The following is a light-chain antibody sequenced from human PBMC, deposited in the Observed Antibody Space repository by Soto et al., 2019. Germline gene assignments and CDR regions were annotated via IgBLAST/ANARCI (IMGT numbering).Light chain of an antibody. V-gene: IGKV1-5*03. CDR2: KAY. CDR3: KHYNSYSEA. J-gene: IGKJ1*01. Sequence: DIEMTQSPSTLTGSVGDRVTITCRASQTISSWLAWYQQKPGKAHKLLIYKAYTLKSGVQSRFSGSGSGTEFTLTIRSLQPDDFATYYCKHYNSYSEAFGQGTKVEIK. CDR1: QTISSW.